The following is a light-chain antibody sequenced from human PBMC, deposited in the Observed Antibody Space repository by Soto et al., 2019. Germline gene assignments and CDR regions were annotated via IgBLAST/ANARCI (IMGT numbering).Light chain of an antibody. CDR3: QQANSFT. J-gene: IGKJ5*01. Sequence: DLQLTQSPSTMPASVGDQATITCRASPSISNWLDWYQQKPGTAPKRLIYHASTLQSGVPSRYSVSGSGTDYPLSITRLQPEDFATYYCQQANSFTFGQGTRLE. CDR2: HAS. V-gene: IGKV1-12*01. CDR1: PSISNW.